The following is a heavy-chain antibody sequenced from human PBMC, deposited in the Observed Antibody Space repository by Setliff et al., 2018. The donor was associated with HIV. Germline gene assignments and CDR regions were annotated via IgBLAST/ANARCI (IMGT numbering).Heavy chain of an antibody. CDR2: INPNSGGT. J-gene: IGHJ6*03. V-gene: IGHV1-2*06. CDR1: GYTFTGYY. Sequence: VASVKVSCKASGYTFTGYYMHWVRQAPGQGLEWMGRINPNSGGTNYAQKFQGRVTMTRDTSISTAYMELSRLRSDDTAVYYCARVTTTVTAYYYYYMDVWGKGTTVTAP. D-gene: IGHD4-17*01. CDR3: ARVTTTVTAYYYYYMDV.